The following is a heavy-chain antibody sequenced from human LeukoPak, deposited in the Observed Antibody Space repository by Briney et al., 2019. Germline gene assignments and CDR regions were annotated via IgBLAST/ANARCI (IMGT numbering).Heavy chain of an antibody. J-gene: IGHJ4*02. Sequence: PGGSLTLSCVASGFTFSSHLMTWVRQAPGKGLEWVANIKQDGTEKYYVDSVRGRFTISRDNANNLLYLQMNSLRDEDTAVYYCASERPSSSWYDYWGQGTLVTVSS. CDR3: ASERPSSSWYDY. CDR1: GFTFSSHL. D-gene: IGHD6-13*01. V-gene: IGHV3-7*01. CDR2: IKQDGTEK.